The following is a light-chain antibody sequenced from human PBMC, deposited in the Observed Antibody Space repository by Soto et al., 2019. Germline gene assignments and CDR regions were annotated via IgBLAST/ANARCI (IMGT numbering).Light chain of an antibody. V-gene: IGKV3-20*01. J-gene: IGKJ1*01. Sequence: IVLTQSPGTLSLSPGERATLSCRASQSVGSNFLAWYQQKRGQAPRILIYAASNRASGIPDRFSGSGSGSHFPLTISRLEPEDFAVYYCQQYGSPPWAFGQGTRVEI. CDR3: QQYGSPPWA. CDR1: QSVGSNF. CDR2: AAS.